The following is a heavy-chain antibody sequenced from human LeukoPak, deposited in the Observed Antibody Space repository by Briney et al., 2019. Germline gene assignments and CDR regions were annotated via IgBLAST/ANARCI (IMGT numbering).Heavy chain of an antibody. D-gene: IGHD6-6*01. Sequence: SETLSLTCTVSGGSISSGSYYWSWIRQPAGKGLEWLGRIYVTGSTNYNPSLNSRVSISIDTSNNQFFVQLTSATAADTAVYFCARARSGPARDYFDSWGQGILVTVSS. CDR3: ARARSGPARDYFDS. J-gene: IGHJ4*02. CDR1: GGSISSGSYY. V-gene: IGHV4-61*02. CDR2: IYVTGST.